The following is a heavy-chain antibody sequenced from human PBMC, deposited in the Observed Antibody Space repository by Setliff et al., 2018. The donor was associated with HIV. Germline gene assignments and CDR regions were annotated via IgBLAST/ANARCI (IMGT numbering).Heavy chain of an antibody. J-gene: IGHJ4*02. Sequence: GGSLRLSCAASGFTFSGYWMHWVRQAPGKGLVWVSRINSDGSRTSYADSVKGRFTISRDNAKNTLSLQMNSLRVEDTAVYYCARARGGNSELSYWGQGTLVTVSS. D-gene: IGHD2-15*01. CDR1: GFTFSGYW. CDR2: INSDGSRT. CDR3: ARARGGNSELSY. V-gene: IGHV3-74*01.